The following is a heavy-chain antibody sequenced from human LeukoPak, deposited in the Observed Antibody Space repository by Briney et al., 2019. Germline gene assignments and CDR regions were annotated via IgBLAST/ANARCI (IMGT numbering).Heavy chain of an antibody. Sequence: SETLSLTCIVSGDSISNYFWSWIRQPPGKGLEWIGYIYSNGSIYHSGSTAYNPSLKSRVTISLDSSKKHFSLHLTSVTAADTAIYYCARDSAVDNFFDYWGLGTPVTVSS. J-gene: IGHJ4*02. V-gene: IGHV4-59*01. CDR1: GDSISNYF. CDR2: IYSNGSIYHSGST. D-gene: IGHD5-18*01. CDR3: ARDSAVDNFFDY.